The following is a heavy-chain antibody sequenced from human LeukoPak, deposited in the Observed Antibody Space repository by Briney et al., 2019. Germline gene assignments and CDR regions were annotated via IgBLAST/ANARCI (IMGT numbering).Heavy chain of an antibody. Sequence: PSETLSLTCAVYGGSFSGYYWSWIRQPPGKGLEWIGEINHSGSTNYNPSLKSRVTISVDTSKNQFSLKLNSVTPEDTAVYYCARDNLVWFRTYGMDVWGQGTTVTVSS. CDR1: GGSFSGYY. J-gene: IGHJ6*02. V-gene: IGHV4-34*01. CDR3: ARDNLVWFRTYGMDV. CDR2: INHSGST. D-gene: IGHD3-10*01.